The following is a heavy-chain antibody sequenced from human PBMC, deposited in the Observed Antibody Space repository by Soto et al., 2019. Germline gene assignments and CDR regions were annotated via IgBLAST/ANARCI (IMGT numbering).Heavy chain of an antibody. CDR1: GVSVSSGSYY. D-gene: IGHD3-22*01. CDR3: ARVSIPYYYHTRGQYYFEC. CDR2: IFYSGTT. Sequence: KPWETLSLTCTVSGVSVSSGSYYCSWIRQPPGMGLEWIGYIFYSGTTNYNPSLKSRVTMSLYTSKNQFSLQLSSVTAADAAVYYCARVSIPYYYHTRGQYYFECLGQGTRVIVS. V-gene: IGHV4-61*01. J-gene: IGHJ4*02.